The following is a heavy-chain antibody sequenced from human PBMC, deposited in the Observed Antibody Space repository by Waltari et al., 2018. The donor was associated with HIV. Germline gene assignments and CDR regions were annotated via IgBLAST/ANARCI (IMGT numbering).Heavy chain of an antibody. Sequence: VVPVPSGAAVTNPGTSLIISCRSYTSTSTYHQLPWVPQAPGQGLEWMGRITHYIGGTNDAQEFQSRVTTPTVASSSTRHMLVSRLRVEETAVYACMTARDYRGYKLGGDLYYGLDVSGQGTRVTGS. J-gene: IGHJ6*02. CDR1: TSTSTYHQ. CDR2: ITHYIGGT. CDR3: MTARDYRGYKLGGDLYYGLDV. D-gene: IGHD4-4*01. V-gene: IGHV1-2*06.